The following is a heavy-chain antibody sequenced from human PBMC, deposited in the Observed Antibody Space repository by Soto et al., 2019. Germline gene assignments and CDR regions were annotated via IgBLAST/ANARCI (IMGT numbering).Heavy chain of an antibody. J-gene: IGHJ4*02. CDR3: ARSLGETTSLFDY. CDR1: GYIFIHCF. Sequence: QVQLVQSGAEVKQPGASVRLSCKASGYIFIHCFMHWVRQAPGQGLEWMGGINPSSGSTTYARKFQGRVTVTRDTSTSTVYMELSGLGSEDTAMYYCARSLGETTSLFDYWGQGSLVTVSA. D-gene: IGHD1-26*01. CDR2: INPSSGST. V-gene: IGHV1-46*01.